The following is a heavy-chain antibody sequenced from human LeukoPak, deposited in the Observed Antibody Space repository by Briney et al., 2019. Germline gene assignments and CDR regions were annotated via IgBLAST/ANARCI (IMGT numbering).Heavy chain of an antibody. CDR2: IWYDGSNK. J-gene: IGHJ4*02. V-gene: IGHV3-30*02. D-gene: IGHD2-15*01. Sequence: GGSLRLSCAASGITFSSYGMHWVRQAPGKGLEWVAVIWYDGSNKYYADSVKGRFTISRDNSKNTLFLQMNSLRAEDTAVYYCAKGVDYCSGGSCPADYWGPGTLVTVSS. CDR3: AKGVDYCSGGSCPADY. CDR1: GITFSSYG.